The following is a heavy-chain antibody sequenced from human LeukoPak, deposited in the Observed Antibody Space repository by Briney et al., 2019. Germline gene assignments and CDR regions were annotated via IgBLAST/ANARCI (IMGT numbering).Heavy chain of an antibody. D-gene: IGHD2-2*01. Sequence: PSETLSLTCAVYGGSFSGYYWSWIRQPPGKGLEWIGEINHSGSTNYNPSLKSRVTISVDTSKNQFSLKLSSVTAADTAVYYCATSPGLDYWGQGTLVTVSS. CDR2: INHSGST. J-gene: IGHJ4*02. CDR3: ATSPGLDY. CDR1: GGSFSGYY. V-gene: IGHV4-34*01.